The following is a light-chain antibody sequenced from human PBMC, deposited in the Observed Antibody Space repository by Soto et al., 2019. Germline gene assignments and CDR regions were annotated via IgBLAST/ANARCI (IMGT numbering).Light chain of an antibody. CDR3: QQRSNWPPD. Sequence: DSQRTQTHSTLSGSVGDRVTVACRASQTISSWLAWYQQKPGKAPKLLIYKASTLKSGVPSRFSGSGSGTEFTLTISSLEPEDFAVYYCQQRSNWPPDFGQGTLLAVK. CDR2: KAS. CDR1: QTISSW. J-gene: IGKJ5*01. V-gene: IGKV1-5*03.